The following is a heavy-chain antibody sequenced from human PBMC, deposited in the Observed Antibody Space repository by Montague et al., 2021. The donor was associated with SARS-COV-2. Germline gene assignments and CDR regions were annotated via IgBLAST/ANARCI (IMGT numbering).Heavy chain of an antibody. V-gene: IGHV4-39*01. CDR1: GDSISGSSYY. J-gene: IGHJ6*03. CDR3: VRVTHPRSAWPYYMDV. Sequence: SETLSLTCTVSGDSISGSSYYWGWIRQPPGKGLEWIGSINNRGNTYNNPSLRSRASISVDTSKNQFSLNVRSVTAADTGLFYCVRVTHPRSAWPYYMDVWGKGTTVTV. CDR2: INNRGNT. D-gene: IGHD4-11*01.